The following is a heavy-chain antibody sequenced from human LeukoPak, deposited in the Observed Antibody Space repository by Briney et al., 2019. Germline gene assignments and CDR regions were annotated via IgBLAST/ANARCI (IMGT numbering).Heavy chain of an antibody. D-gene: IGHD3-22*01. Sequence: GESLKISCKTSGFSFSRYWIAWVRQMPGKGLEWMGIISPGDPEIRYSPSFQGPVTISADKSISTAFLQWSNLKASDSAIYFCARRTYFDTRHFDYWGQGTLVTVSS. CDR1: GFSFSRYW. CDR2: ISPGDPEI. V-gene: IGHV5-51*01. CDR3: ARRTYFDTRHFDY. J-gene: IGHJ4*02.